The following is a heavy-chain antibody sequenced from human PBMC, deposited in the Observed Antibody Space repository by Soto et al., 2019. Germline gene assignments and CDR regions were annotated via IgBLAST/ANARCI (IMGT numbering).Heavy chain of an antibody. V-gene: IGHV4-30-4*01. CDR3: ARDSSSHSGPVDP. D-gene: IGHD6-13*01. CDR2: IYYSGST. Sequence: SETLSLTCTVSGGSISSGDYYWSWIRQPPGKGLEWIGYIYYSGSTYYNPSLKSRVTISVDASKNQFSLKLSSVTAADTAVYYCARDSSSHSGPVDPWRQGTLVTVSS. CDR1: GGSISSGDYY. J-gene: IGHJ5*02.